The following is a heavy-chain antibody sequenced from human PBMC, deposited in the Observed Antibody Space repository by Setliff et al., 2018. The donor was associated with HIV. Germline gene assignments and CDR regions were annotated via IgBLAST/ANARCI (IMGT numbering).Heavy chain of an antibody. CDR1: GFTVSSNY. D-gene: IGHD3-10*01. J-gene: IGHJ3*02. V-gene: IGHV3-66*02. CDR3: AKVFAFGVDAFDI. CDR2: IYSGGDT. Sequence: PGGSLRLSCAASGFTVSSNYMSWVRQAPGKGLEWVSLIYSGGDTYYADSVKGRFTISRDNSKNMLYLQMNNLRADDTAVYYCAKVFAFGVDAFDIWGQGTVVTVSS.